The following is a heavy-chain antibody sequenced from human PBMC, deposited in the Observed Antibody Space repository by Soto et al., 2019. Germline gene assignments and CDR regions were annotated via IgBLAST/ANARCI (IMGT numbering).Heavy chain of an antibody. V-gene: IGHV4-31*03. D-gene: IGHD2-15*01. CDR1: GGSISSGNHY. Sequence: SETLSLTCTVSGGSISSGNHYWSWIRQHPRKGLEWIGYIYHSGTAYYNPSLKSRVIMSVDTSKNKFSLNLKSVTAADTATYYCARVQYQDIVTASSPRRPFDYWGQGAL. J-gene: IGHJ4*02. CDR2: IYHSGTA. CDR3: ARVQYQDIVTASSPRRPFDY.